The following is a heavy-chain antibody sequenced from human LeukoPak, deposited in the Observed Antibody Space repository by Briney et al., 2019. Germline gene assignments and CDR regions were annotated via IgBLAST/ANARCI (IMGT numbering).Heavy chain of an antibody. CDR2: IYYSGST. Sequence: SETLSLTRTVSGGSISIGGYYWGSIRQPPGKGLEWIGYIYYSGSTYYNPSLKSRVTISVDTSKSQFSLKLSSVTAADTAVYYCARVFGDYWGQGTLVTVSS. J-gene: IGHJ4*02. CDR3: ARVFGDY. CDR1: GGSISIGGYY. V-gene: IGHV4-31*03. D-gene: IGHD3-16*01.